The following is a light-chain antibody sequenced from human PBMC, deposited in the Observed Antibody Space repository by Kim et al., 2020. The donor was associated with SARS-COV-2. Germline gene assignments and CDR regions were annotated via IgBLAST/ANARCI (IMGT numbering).Light chain of an antibody. Sequence: PGQTASITGAGDERWDKYASWYKQKPGQAPVLFFYQDNKRPSGSPERVSGSNAGNTATLTSSGTEAMDEADYDGQAGDSSTGVFGGGTKLTVL. J-gene: IGLJ2*01. V-gene: IGLV3-1*01. CDR1: ERWDKY. CDR2: QDN. CDR3: QAGDSSTGV.